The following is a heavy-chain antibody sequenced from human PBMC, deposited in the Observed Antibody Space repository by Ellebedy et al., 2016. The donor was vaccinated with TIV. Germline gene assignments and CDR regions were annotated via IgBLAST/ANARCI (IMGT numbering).Heavy chain of an antibody. D-gene: IGHD3-10*01. CDR2: ISSGGTVT. Sequence: GGSLRLXXAASGFTFSNYAMGWVRQAPGKGLDWVASISSGGTVTNYAASVEGRFSISRDNSKNTLLLQMNSLRAEDTAVYYCAKRVTGADRSGFDYWGQGTLVSISS. J-gene: IGHJ4*02. CDR3: AKRVTGADRSGFDY. CDR1: GFTFSNYA. V-gene: IGHV3-23*01.